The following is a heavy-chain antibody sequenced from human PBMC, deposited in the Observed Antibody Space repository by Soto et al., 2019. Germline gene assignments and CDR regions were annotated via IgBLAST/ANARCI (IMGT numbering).Heavy chain of an antibody. CDR1: GFTFSNYA. Sequence: GGSLRLSCAASGFTFSNYAVTWVRQAPGKGLEWVAVIWYDGSNKYYADSVKGRFTISRDNSMNTLYLQMNTLRAEDTAIYYCAKVSSSWYAGFFDLWGQGTLVTVSS. V-gene: IGHV3-33*06. D-gene: IGHD6-13*01. CDR3: AKVSSSWYAGFFDL. CDR2: IWYDGSNK. J-gene: IGHJ4*02.